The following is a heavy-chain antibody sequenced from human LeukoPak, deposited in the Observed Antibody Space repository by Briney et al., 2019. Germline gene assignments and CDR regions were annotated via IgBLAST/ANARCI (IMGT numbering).Heavy chain of an antibody. CDR2: MNPNSGNT. D-gene: IGHD5-12*01. CDR3: AGGRGGYELRALGY. Sequence: GASVKVSCKASGYTFTSYDINWVRQATGQGLEWMGWMNPNSGNTGYAQKFQGRVTMTRNTSISTAYMELSSLRSEDTAVYYCAGGRGGYELRALGYWGQGTLVTVSS. V-gene: IGHV1-8*01. CDR1: GYTFTSYD. J-gene: IGHJ4*02.